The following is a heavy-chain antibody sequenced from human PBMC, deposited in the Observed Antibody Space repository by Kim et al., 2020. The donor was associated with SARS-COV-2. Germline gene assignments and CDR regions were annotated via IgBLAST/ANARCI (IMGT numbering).Heavy chain of an antibody. D-gene: IGHD6-13*01. CDR3: ARDFFDPRRPQQLVPFDY. J-gene: IGHJ4*02. V-gene: IGHV7-4-1*02. CDR2: INTNTGNP. CDR1: GYTFTSYA. Sequence: ASVKVSCKASGYTFTSYAMNWVRQAPGQGLEWMGWINTNTGNPTYAQGFTGRFVFSLDTSVSTAYLQISSLKAEDTAVYYCARDFFDPRRPQQLVPFDYWGQGTLVTVSS.